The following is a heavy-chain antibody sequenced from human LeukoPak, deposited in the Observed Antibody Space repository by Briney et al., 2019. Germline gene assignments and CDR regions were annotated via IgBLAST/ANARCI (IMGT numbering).Heavy chain of an antibody. CDR1: GGSFSGYY. D-gene: IGHD6-6*01. V-gene: IGHV4-34*01. CDR3: VRATGGIGSSSAGFVPYYFDY. CDR2: INHSGST. J-gene: IGHJ4*02. Sequence: SETLSLTCAVYGGSFSGYYWSWIRQPPGKGLEWIGEINHSGSTNYNPSLKSRVTISVDTSKNQFSLKLSSVTAADTAVYYCVRATGGIGSSSAGFVPYYFDYWGQGTLVTVSS.